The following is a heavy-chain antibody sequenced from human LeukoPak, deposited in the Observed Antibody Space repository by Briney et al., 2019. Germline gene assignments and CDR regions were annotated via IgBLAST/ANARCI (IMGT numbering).Heavy chain of an antibody. D-gene: IGHD6-13*01. CDR1: GFTFSNAW. CDR3: TGVSRSSWYDY. Sequence: PGGSLRLSCEASGFTFSNAWMTWVRQAPGKGLEWVGRIKSKTDGGTPDYAAPVKGRFTISRDDSKNTLYLQMNSLKTEDTAVYYCTGVSRSSWYDYWGQGTLVTVSS. J-gene: IGHJ4*02. CDR2: IKSKTDGGTP. V-gene: IGHV3-15*01.